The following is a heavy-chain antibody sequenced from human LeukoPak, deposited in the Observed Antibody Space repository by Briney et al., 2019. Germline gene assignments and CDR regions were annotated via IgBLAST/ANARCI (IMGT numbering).Heavy chain of an antibody. V-gene: IGHV3-30-3*01. CDR2: ISYDGGNK. D-gene: IGHD6-19*01. J-gene: IGHJ4*02. CDR3: ARDHSSGWYSDYFDY. Sequence: GGSLRLSCAASGFTFSSHSIHWVRQAPGKGLEWVALISYDGGNKYYADSVEGRFTISRDNSKNTLYLQVNSLRGEDTGVYYCARDHSSGWYSDYFDYWGQGTLVTVSS. CDR1: GFTFSSHS.